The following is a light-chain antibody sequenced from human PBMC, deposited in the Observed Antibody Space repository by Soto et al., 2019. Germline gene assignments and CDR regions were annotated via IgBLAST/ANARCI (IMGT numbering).Light chain of an antibody. CDR3: KRYTSHSRS. CDR1: QSISSW. V-gene: IGKV1-5*01. CDR2: DAS. J-gene: IGKJ1*01. Sequence: MAKSTYSVYISVGDGVITTCRDSQSISSWLAWYQQKPGKAPKLLIYDASSLESGVPSRFSGSGSGTEFTLTISSLQPDDCLSNYFKRYTSHSRSFYHGTKVDI.